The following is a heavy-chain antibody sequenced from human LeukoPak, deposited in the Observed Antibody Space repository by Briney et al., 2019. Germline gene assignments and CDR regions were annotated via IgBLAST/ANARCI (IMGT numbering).Heavy chain of an antibody. CDR1: AGSFSGQY. V-gene: IGHV4-34*01. CDR3: ARCPNFSYGDYAIGY. Sequence: SETLSLTCAVYAGSFSGQYSSWIRQLPGKGLEWIGEIHHSGSTYSNRSLKSRVPISVETSKNQLSLKLASVDAAAPPGFYCARCPNFSYGDYAIGYWGQGTLVTVSS. D-gene: IGHD4-17*01. CDR2: IHHSGST. J-gene: IGHJ4*02.